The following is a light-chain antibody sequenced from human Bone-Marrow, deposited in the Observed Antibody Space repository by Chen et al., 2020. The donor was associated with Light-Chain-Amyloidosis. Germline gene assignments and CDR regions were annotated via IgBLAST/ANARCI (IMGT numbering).Light chain of an antibody. CDR1: DLPTKY. J-gene: IGLJ2*01. CDR3: QSADSSGTYEVI. CDR2: RDT. V-gene: IGLV3-25*03. Sequence: YELSQPPSVSLSPGQTARITCSGDDLPTKYAYWYQQKPGQAPVLVIHRDTERPSGISERFSGSSSGTTATLTISGVQAEDEADYHCQSADSSGTYEVIFGGGTKLTVL.